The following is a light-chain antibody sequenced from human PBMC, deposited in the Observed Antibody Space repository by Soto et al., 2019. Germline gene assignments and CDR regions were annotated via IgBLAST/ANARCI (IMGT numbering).Light chain of an antibody. J-gene: IGLJ1*01. V-gene: IGLV2-14*01. CDR3: SSYTSSSPYV. CDR2: EVS. Sequence: QSALTQPASVSGSPGQSITISCTGTRSDVGGYNYVSWYQHHPGKAPKLMIYEVSNRPSGVSNRFSGSKSGNTASLTISGLQAEDEADYYCSSYTSSSPYVFGTGTKVTVL. CDR1: RSDVGGYNY.